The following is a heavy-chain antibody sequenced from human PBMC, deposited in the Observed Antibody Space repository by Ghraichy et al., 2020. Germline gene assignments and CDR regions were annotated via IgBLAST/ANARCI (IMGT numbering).Heavy chain of an antibody. CDR1: GYTLTELS. D-gene: IGHD5-12*01. CDR2: FDPEDGET. CDR3: ATTEVATMGWGTWWFDP. V-gene: IGHV1-24*01. J-gene: IGHJ5*02. Sequence: ASVKVSCKVSGYTLTELSMHWVRQAPGKGLEWMGGFDPEDGETIYAQKFQGRVTMTEDTSTDTAYMELSSLRSEDTAVYYCATTEVATMGWGTWWFDPWGQGTLVTVSS.